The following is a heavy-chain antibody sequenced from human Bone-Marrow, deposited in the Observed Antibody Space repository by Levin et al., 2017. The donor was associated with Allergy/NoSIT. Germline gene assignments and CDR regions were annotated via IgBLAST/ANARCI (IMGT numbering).Heavy chain of an antibody. CDR1: GYTFTSYA. D-gene: IGHD4-17*01. CDR2: INAGNGNT. J-gene: IGHJ6*02. CDR3: ARNYGDYEGGGLNYYYYGMDV. Sequence: GESLKISCKASGYTFTSYAMHWVRQAPGQRLEWMGWINAGNGNTKYSQKFQGRVTITRDTSASTAYMELSSLRSEDTAVYYCARNYGDYEGGGLNYYYYGMDVWGQGATVTVSS. V-gene: IGHV1-3*01.